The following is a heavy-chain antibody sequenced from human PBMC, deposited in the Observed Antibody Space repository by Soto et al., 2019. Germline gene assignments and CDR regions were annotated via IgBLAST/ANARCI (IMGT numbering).Heavy chain of an antibody. V-gene: IGHV4-39*01. CDR1: GASITTSSYY. CDR2: MYYSGTT. D-gene: IGHD3-22*01. J-gene: IGHJ4*02. CDR3: ARALYYYHSSGHTTHFDS. Sequence: QLQLQESGPGLVKPSETLSLTCTVSGASITTSSYYWGWIRQPPGKGLEWIGNMYYSGTTYYSPSLESRVTISVDTSKNQFSLKLNSVTAAATAVYYCARALYYYHSSGHTTHFDSWGQGTLVTVSS.